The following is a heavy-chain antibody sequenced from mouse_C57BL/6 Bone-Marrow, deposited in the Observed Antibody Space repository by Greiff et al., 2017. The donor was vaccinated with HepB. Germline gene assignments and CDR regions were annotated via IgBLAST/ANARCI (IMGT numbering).Heavy chain of an antibody. V-gene: IGHV5-6-5*01. CDR3: ARSHGGNYVGYFDY. J-gene: IGHJ2*01. Sequence: EVKLMESGGGLVKPGGSLKLSCAASGFTFSNFGMSWVRQTPEKRLEWVASMSSISSTYYPDSVKGRFTVSRDNARNILYLQMSSLRSEDTAMYYWARSHGGNYVGYFDYWGQGTALTVSS. CDR1: GFTFSNFG. D-gene: IGHD2-1*01. CDR2: MSSISST.